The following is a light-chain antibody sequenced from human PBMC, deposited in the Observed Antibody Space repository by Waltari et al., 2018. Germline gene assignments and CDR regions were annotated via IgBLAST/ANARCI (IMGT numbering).Light chain of an antibody. V-gene: IGLV2-14*01. Sequence: QSALTQPTSVSGSPGQSITISCTGTSRDVGFYNYVSWYQQYPGKVPQLLIYDVSARPSGVSSRFSGSKSGNTAALTISGLQADDEADYYCNSYTGSSSWVFGGGTKVTVL. CDR3: NSYTGSSSWV. CDR2: DVS. J-gene: IGLJ3*02. CDR1: SRDVGFYNY.